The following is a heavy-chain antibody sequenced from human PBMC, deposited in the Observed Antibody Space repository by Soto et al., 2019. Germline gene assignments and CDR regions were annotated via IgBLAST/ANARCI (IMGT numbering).Heavy chain of an antibody. CDR1: GFTFSSYG. Sequence: GGSLRLSCAASGFTFSSYGMHWVRQAPGKGLEWVAVISYDGSNKYYADSVKGRFTISRDNSKNTLYLQMNSLRAEDTAVYYCAKDGYSSGWGHFDYWGQGTLVTVSS. D-gene: IGHD6-19*01. CDR2: ISYDGSNK. V-gene: IGHV3-30*18. J-gene: IGHJ4*02. CDR3: AKDGYSSGWGHFDY.